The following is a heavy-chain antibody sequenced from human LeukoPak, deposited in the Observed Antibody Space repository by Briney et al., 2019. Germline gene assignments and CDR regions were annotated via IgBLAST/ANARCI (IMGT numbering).Heavy chain of an antibody. Sequence: ASVKVSCKVSGYTLTELSMHWVRQAPGKGLEWMGGFDPEDGETIYAQKFQGRVTMTEDTSTDTAYMELSSLRSEDTAVYYCATDKMLVWGGTDYYFDYWGQGTLVTVSS. CDR2: FDPEDGET. CDR3: ATDKMLVWGGTDYYFDY. V-gene: IGHV1-24*01. J-gene: IGHJ4*02. D-gene: IGHD3-10*01. CDR1: GYTLTELS.